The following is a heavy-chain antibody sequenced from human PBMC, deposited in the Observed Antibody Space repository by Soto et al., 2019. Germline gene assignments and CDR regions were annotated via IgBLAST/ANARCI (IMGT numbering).Heavy chain of an antibody. CDR1: GFTFSSYA. CDR3: VKDKDFGVVIPSSPSVDY. V-gene: IGHV3-64D*08. CDR2: ISSNGGST. J-gene: IGHJ4*02. Sequence: PGGSLRLSCSASGFTFSSYAMHWVRQAPGKGLEYVSAISSNGGSTYYADSVKGRFTISRDNSKNTLYLQMSSLRAEDTAVYYCVKDKDFGVVIPSSPSVDYWGQGTLVTVSS. D-gene: IGHD3-3*01.